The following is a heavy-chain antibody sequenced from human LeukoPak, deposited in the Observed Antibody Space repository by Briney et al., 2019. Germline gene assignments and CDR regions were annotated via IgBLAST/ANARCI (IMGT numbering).Heavy chain of an antibody. V-gene: IGHV4-4*07. CDR3: ARTPIVVVTDYWYFDL. CDR1: GGSISSYY. D-gene: IGHD2-21*02. CDR2: IYTSGST. J-gene: IGHJ2*01. Sequence: SETLSLTCTVSGGSISSYYWSWIRQPAGKGLEWIGRIYTSGSTYYNPSLKSRVTISVDTSKNQFSLKLSSVTAADTAVYYCARTPIVVVTDYWYFDLWGRGTLVTVSS.